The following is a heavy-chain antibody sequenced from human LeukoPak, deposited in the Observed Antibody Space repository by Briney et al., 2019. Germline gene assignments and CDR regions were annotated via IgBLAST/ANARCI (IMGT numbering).Heavy chain of an antibody. D-gene: IGHD6-13*01. Sequence: GGSLRLSCAAPGFTFSSYAMSWVRQAPGTGLEWVSSMSASGGSTYYADSVKGRFTDSRDNSKNTLYLQMNSLRAEDTAVYYCAKDSAEQQLVRDFDYWGQGTLVTVSS. CDR3: AKDSAEQQLVRDFDY. CDR1: GFTFSSYA. CDR2: MSASGGST. J-gene: IGHJ4*02. V-gene: IGHV3-23*01.